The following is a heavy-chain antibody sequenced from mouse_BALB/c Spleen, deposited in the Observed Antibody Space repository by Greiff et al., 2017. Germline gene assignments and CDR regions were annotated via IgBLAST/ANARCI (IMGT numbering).Heavy chain of an antibody. D-gene: IGHD1-2*01. V-gene: IGHV5-12-1*01. CDR2: ISSGGGST. J-gene: IGHJ2*01. CDR1: GFAFSSYD. Sequence: EVKLMESGGGLVKPGGSLKLSCAASGFAFSSYDMSWVRQTPEKRLEWVAYISSGGGSTYYPDTVKGRFTISRDNAKNTLYLQMSSLKSEDTAMYYCARQLITTATYYFDYWGQGTTLTVSS. CDR3: ARQLITTATYYFDY.